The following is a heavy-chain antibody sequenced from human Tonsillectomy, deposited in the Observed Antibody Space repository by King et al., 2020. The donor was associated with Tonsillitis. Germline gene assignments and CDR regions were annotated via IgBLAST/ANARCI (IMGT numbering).Heavy chain of an antibody. Sequence: VQLQESGPGLVKPSETLSLTCTVSGGSISSYYWSWIRQPPGKGLGWIGYIYYSGSTNYNPSLKSRVTISVDTSKNQFSLKLSSVTAADTAVYYCARAWFGEFNDAFDIWGQGTMVTVSS. CDR3: ARAWFGEFNDAFDI. V-gene: IGHV4-59*01. D-gene: IGHD3-10*01. CDR1: GGSISSYY. CDR2: IYYSGST. J-gene: IGHJ3*02.